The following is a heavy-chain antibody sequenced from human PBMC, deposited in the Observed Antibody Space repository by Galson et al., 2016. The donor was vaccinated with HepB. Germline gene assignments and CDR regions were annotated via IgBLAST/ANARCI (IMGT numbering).Heavy chain of an antibody. J-gene: IGHJ3*02. Sequence: CAASGFDFSSYRMNWVRQAPGKGLDWVATISSSSNFIYYADSVKGRFTISRDNAEDSMDLQMNSLRAEDTAVYYCARDRGPFDAFDIWGRGTMVTVSS. D-gene: IGHD3-10*01. CDR3: ARDRGPFDAFDI. CDR2: ISSSSNFI. V-gene: IGHV3-21*01. CDR1: GFDFSSYR.